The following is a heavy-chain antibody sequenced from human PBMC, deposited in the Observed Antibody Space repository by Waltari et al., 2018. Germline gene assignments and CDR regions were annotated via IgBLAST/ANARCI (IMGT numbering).Heavy chain of an antibody. Sequence: EVQLVESGGGLVQPGGSLRLYCAASGFTFSSYEMNWVRQAPGKGLEWVSYISSSGSTIYYAVSVKGRFTISRDNAKNSLYLQMNSLRAEDTAVYYCATVVVIMLSDAFDIWGQGTMVTVSS. J-gene: IGHJ3*02. V-gene: IGHV3-48*03. CDR1: GFTFSSYE. CDR2: ISSSGSTI. D-gene: IGHD2-21*01. CDR3: ATVVVIMLSDAFDI.